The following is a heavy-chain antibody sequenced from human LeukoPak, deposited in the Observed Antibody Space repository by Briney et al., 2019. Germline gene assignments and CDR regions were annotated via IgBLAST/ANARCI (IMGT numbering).Heavy chain of an antibody. CDR2: ITSSSSHT. J-gene: IGHJ4*02. V-gene: IGHV3-21*01. Sequence: GGSLRLSCAASGFTFSSHWMYWVRQAPGKGLEWVSSITSSSSHTYYADSVKGRYTISRDNAKNSLYLQMNSLRAEDTAVYYCARELYGSGSYAYWGQGTLVTVSS. D-gene: IGHD3-10*01. CDR3: ARELYGSGSYAY. CDR1: GFTFSSHW.